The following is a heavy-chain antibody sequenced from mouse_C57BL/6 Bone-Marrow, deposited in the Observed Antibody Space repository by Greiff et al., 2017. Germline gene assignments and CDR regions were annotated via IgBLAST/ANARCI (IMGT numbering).Heavy chain of an antibody. CDR1: GFTFSSYA. CDR3: ARDGAYDGYPLDY. V-gene: IGHV5-4*01. J-gene: IGHJ2*01. CDR2: ISDGGSYT. D-gene: IGHD2-3*01. Sequence: EVQGVESGGGLVKPGGSLKLSCAASGFTFSSYAMSWVRQTPEKRLEWVATISDGGSYTYYPDNVKGRFTISRDNAKNNLYLQMSNLKSEDTAMYYCARDGAYDGYPLDYWGQGTTLTVSS.